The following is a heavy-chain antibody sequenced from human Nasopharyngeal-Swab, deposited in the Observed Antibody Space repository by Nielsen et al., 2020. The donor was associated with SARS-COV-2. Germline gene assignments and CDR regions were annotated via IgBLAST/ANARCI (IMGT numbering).Heavy chain of an antibody. J-gene: IGHJ5*02. D-gene: IGHD3-3*01. CDR3: ARDRTIFGVVQGWFDP. Sequence: WIRQSPGKGLEWIGSIYYSGSTYYNPSLKSRVTISVDTSKNQFSLKLSSVTAADTAVYYCARDRTIFGVVQGWFDPWGQGTLVTVSS. V-gene: IGHV4-39*07. CDR2: IYYSGST.